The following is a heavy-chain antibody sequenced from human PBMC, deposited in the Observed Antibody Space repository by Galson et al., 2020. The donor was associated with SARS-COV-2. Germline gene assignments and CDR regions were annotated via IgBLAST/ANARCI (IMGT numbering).Heavy chain of an antibody. CDR2: ISPSGSTI. D-gene: IGHD6-13*01. V-gene: IGHV3-48*03. Sequence: GGSLRLSCVASGFDFGSYEMNWVRQAPGKGLEWVSYISPSGSTIYYADSVKGRFTISRDNAKNSLYLQMNSLRAEDTAVYYCARVGHSSSWFYYFDNWGQGTLVTVSS. CDR3: ARVGHSSSWFYYFDN. J-gene: IGHJ4*02. CDR1: GFDFGSYE.